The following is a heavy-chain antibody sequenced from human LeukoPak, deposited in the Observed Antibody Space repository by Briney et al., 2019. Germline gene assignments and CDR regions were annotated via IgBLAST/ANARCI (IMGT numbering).Heavy chain of an antibody. CDR3: AKLKAQLIAVAAFDY. J-gene: IGHJ4*02. Sequence: GGSLRLSCATSGFTFSSYAMSWVRQAPGKGLEWVSAISGSGGSTYYADSVKGRFTISRDNSKNTLYLQMNSLRAEDTAVYYCAKLKAQLIAVAAFDYWGQGTLVTVSS. CDR1: GFTFSSYA. D-gene: IGHD6-19*01. V-gene: IGHV3-23*01. CDR2: ISGSGGST.